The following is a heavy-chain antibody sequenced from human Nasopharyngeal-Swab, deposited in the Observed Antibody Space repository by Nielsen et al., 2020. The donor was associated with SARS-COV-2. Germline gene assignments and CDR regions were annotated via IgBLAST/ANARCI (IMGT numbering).Heavy chain of an antibody. CDR1: GGTFSSYA. D-gene: IGHD6-19*01. Sequence: SVKVSCKASGGTFSSYAISWVRQAPGQGLEWMGGIIPIFGTANYAQKFQGRVTITADESTSTAYMELSSLRSEDTAVYYCARGTYSSGWVRPYYDMDVWGKGTTVTVSS. CDR3: ARGTYSSGWVRPYYDMDV. CDR2: IIPIFGTA. V-gene: IGHV1-69*13. J-gene: IGHJ6*03.